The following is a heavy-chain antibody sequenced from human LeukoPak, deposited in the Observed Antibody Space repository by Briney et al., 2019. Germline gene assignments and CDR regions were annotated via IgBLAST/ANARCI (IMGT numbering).Heavy chain of an antibody. J-gene: IGHJ3*02. CDR1: GGSFSGYY. CDR2: INHSGST. D-gene: IGHD3-16*02. Sequence: SETLSLTRAVYGGSFSGYYWSWIRQPPGKGLEWIGEINHSGSTNYNPSLKSRVTISVDTSKNQFSLKLSSVTAADTAVYYCARGPLRGGSYRYTPRFAFDIWGQGTMVTVSS. CDR3: ARGPLRGGSYRYTPRFAFDI. V-gene: IGHV4-34*01.